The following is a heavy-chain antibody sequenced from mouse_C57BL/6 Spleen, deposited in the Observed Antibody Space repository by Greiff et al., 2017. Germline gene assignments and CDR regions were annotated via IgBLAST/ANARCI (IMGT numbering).Heavy chain of an antibody. J-gene: IGHJ4*01. CDR2: ISNGGGST. Sequence: EVMLVESGGGLVQPGGSLKLSCAASGFTFSDYYMYWVRQTPEKRLEWVAYISNGGGSTYYPDTVKGRFTISRDNAKNTLYRQMSRLKSEDTAMYYCARLDGYYVNYAMDYWGQGTSVTVSS. CDR1: GFTFSDYY. CDR3: ARLDGYYVNYAMDY. D-gene: IGHD2-3*01. V-gene: IGHV5-12*01.